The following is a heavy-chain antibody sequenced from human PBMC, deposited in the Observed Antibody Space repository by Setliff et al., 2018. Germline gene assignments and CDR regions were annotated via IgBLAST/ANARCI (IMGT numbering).Heavy chain of an antibody. CDR2: INPSGGST. Sequence: RASVKVSCKASGYTFTSYYMHWVRQAPGQGLEWMGIINPSGGSTSYAQKFQGRVTMTRDTSTSTAYMEMSSLRSEDTAVYYCARDREYCSRTSCYIDYWGQGALVTVSS. CDR3: ARDREYCSRTSCYIDY. CDR1: GYTFTSYY. D-gene: IGHD2-2*02. V-gene: IGHV1-46*01. J-gene: IGHJ4*02.